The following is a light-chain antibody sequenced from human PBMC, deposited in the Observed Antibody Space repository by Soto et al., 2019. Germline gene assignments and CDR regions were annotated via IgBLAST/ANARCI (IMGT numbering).Light chain of an antibody. Sequence: QSVLTQPPSVSGAPGQRVTIYCTGSSSNIGAGYDVHWYQQLPGTAPKLLIYGNSNRTSGVPDRFSGSKSGTSASLAITGLQAEDEADYYCQAYDSSLSGVVFGGGTKVTVL. CDR1: SSNIGAGYD. V-gene: IGLV1-40*01. CDR2: GNS. CDR3: QAYDSSLSGVV. J-gene: IGLJ2*01.